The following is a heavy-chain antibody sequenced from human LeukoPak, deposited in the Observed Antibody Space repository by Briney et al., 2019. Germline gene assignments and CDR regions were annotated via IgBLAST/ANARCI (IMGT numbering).Heavy chain of an antibody. Sequence: GGSLRLSCVASGFTFRSYGMSWVRQAPGKGLEWVSAISDSGGTTYYADSVKGRFTISRDNSKNTLYLQMNSLRAEDTAVYYCAKRSAESSGYFDYWGQGTLVTVSS. CDR2: ISDSGGTT. V-gene: IGHV3-23*01. J-gene: IGHJ4*02. CDR1: GFTFRSYG. D-gene: IGHD6-19*01. CDR3: AKRSAESSGYFDY.